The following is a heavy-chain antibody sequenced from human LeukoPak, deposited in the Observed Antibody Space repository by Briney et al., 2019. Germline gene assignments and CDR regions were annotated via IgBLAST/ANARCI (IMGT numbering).Heavy chain of an antibody. D-gene: IGHD3-22*01. J-gene: IGHJ4*02. CDR2: ISGSGGST. CDR1: GFTFSSYA. Sequence: GGSLRLSCAASGFTFSSYAMSWVRQAPGKGLEWVSAISGSGGSTYYADSVKGRFTISRDNSKNTLYLQMNSLRAVDTAVYYCARVINYDSSGSDYWGQGTLVTVSS. V-gene: IGHV3-23*01. CDR3: ARVINYDSSGSDY.